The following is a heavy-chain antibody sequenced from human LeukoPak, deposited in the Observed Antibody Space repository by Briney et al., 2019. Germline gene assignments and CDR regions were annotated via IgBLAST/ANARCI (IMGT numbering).Heavy chain of an antibody. Sequence: GGSLRLSCAASGFTFSSYWMSWVRQAPGKGLEWVANIKQDGSEKYYVDSVKSRFTISRDNAKNSLYLQMNSLRAEDTAVYYCAREHDYGDYVTEYYFDYWGQGTLVTVSS. D-gene: IGHD4-17*01. V-gene: IGHV3-7*03. CDR3: AREHDYGDYVTEYYFDY. CDR1: GFTFSSYW. CDR2: IKQDGSEK. J-gene: IGHJ4*02.